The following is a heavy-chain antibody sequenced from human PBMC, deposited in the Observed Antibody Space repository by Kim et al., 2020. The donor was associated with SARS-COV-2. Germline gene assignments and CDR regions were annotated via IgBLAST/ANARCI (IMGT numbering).Heavy chain of an antibody. J-gene: IGHJ6*02. CDR1: GFSFDDYA. D-gene: IGHD4-17*01. V-gene: IGHV3-9*01. Sequence: GGSLRLSCAASGFSFDDYAMHWVRQVPGKGLEWVSGISWNSGSIAYADSVKGRFTVSRDNAKNSLYLQMDSLRPEDTAFYYCAKGLSTVTSYGMDVWGQGTTVRLSS. CDR2: ISWNSGSI. CDR3: AKGLSTVTSYGMDV.